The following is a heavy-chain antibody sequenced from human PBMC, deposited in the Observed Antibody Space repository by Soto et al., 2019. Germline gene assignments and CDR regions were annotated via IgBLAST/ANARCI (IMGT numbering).Heavy chain of an antibody. Sequence: LGGSLRLSCAASGFTFSDYYMSWIRQAPGKGLEWVSYISSSGSTIYYADSVKGRFTISRDNAKNSLYLQMNSLRAEDTAVYYYASPQDWNYGIDYWGQGTLVTVSS. CDR1: GFTFSDYY. CDR3: ASPQDWNYGIDY. J-gene: IGHJ4*02. V-gene: IGHV3-11*01. CDR2: ISSSGSTI. D-gene: IGHD1-7*01.